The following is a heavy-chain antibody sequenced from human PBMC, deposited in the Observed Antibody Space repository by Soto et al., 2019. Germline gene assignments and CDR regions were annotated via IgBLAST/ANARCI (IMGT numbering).Heavy chain of an antibody. CDR2: INTDGSTT. V-gene: IGHV3-74*01. CDR3: PGSGYDFWSGYFHHYFDS. CDR1: GFTFNRHW. D-gene: IGHD3-3*01. J-gene: IGHJ4*02. Sequence: EVQLVESGGDLVQPGGSLRLSCAASGFTFNRHWMHWVRQAPGKGLVWVSRINTDGSTTTYADSVKGRFAISRDNTKNKLYRQMNSLRAEDTAVYYCPGSGYDFWSGYFHHYFDSWGQGALVTVSS.